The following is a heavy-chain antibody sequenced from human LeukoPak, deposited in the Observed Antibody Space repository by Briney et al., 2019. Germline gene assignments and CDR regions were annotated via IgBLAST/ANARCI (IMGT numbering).Heavy chain of an antibody. CDR1: GGTFSSYA. Sequence: SVKVSCKASGGTFSSYAISWVRQAPGQGLEWMGGIIPIFGTANYAQKFQGRVTITADESTSTAYMELSSLRSEDTAVYYCASGASGYSYGYEQYYYYGMDVWGQGTTVTVSS. D-gene: IGHD5-18*01. V-gene: IGHV1-69*13. CDR3: ASGASGYSYGYEQYYYYGMDV. J-gene: IGHJ6*02. CDR2: IIPIFGTA.